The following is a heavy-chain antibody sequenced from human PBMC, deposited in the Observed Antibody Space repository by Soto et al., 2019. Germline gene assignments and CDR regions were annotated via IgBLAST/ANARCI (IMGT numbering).Heavy chain of an antibody. J-gene: IGHJ6*03. Sequence: GGSLRLSCAASGFTFSSYSMNWVRQAPGKGLEWVSYISSSSSTIYYADSVKGRFTISRDNAKNSLYLQMNSLRAEDTAVYYCARGSDFWSGYYRDYYYYYMDVWGKGTTVTVSS. D-gene: IGHD3-3*01. V-gene: IGHV3-48*01. CDR2: ISSSSSTI. CDR3: ARGSDFWSGYYRDYYYYYMDV. CDR1: GFTFSSYS.